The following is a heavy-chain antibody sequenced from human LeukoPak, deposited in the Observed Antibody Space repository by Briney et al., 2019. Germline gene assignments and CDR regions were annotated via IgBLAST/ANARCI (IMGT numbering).Heavy chain of an antibody. J-gene: IGHJ4*02. V-gene: IGHV3-7*01. D-gene: IGHD6-19*01. CDR1: GFTFSSYW. Sequence: GGSLRLSCAASGFTFSSYWMSWVRQAPGKGLEWVANIKQDGSEKYYVDSVKGRFTISRDNAKNSLYLQMNSLRAEDTAVYYCARDGSTGGWYYDYWGQGTLVTVSS. CDR2: IKQDGSEK. CDR3: ARDGSTGGWYYDY.